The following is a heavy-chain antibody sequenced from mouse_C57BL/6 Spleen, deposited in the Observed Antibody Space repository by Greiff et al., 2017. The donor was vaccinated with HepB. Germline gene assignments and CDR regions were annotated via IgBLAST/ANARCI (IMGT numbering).Heavy chain of an antibody. Sequence: VQRVESGAELARPGASVKLSCKASGYTFTSYGISWVKQRTGQGLEWIGEIYPRSGNTYYNEKFKGKATLTADKSSSTAYMELRSLTSEDSAVYFCARSTYYGSRRVAMDYWGQGTSVTVSS. CDR1: GYTFTSYG. J-gene: IGHJ4*01. CDR2: IYPRSGNT. V-gene: IGHV1-81*01. D-gene: IGHD1-1*01. CDR3: ARSTYYGSRRVAMDY.